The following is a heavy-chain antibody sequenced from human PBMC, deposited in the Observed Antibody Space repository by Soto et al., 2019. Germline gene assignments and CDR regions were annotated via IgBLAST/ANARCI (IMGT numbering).Heavy chain of an antibody. J-gene: IGHJ5*02. V-gene: IGHV5-10-1*01. CDR3: ARRGSSWQDNWFDH. D-gene: IGHD6-13*01. Sequence: PXESLKISCKGSGYSSTSYWISWVRQMPGKGLEWMGRIDPSDSYTNYSPSFQGHVTISADKSISTAYLQWSSLKASDTAMYYCARRGSSWQDNWFDHWGQGTLVTVSS. CDR2: IDPSDSYT. CDR1: GYSSTSYW.